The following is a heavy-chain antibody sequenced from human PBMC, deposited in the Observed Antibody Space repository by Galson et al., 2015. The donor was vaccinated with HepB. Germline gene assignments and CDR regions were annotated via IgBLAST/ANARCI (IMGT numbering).Heavy chain of an antibody. Sequence: QSGAEVKKPGESLKISCQGSGYSFSTYWIGWVRQMPGKGLEWMGIIYPRDSDTRYSPSFQGQVTISADKSISTAYLQWSSLKASDTAMYYCARRMAGGIVGVALAFDIWGQGTAVTVSS. CDR2: IYPRDSDT. V-gene: IGHV5-51*03. CDR3: ARRMAGGIVGVALAFDI. J-gene: IGHJ3*02. CDR1: GYSFSTYW. D-gene: IGHD1-26*01.